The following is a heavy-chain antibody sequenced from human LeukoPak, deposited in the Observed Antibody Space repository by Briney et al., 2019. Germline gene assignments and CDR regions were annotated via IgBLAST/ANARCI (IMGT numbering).Heavy chain of an antibody. CDR1: GFTVSSNY. Sequence: GGSLRLSCAASGFTVSSNYMSWVRQAPGKGLEWGSVIYSGGSTYYADSVKGRFTISRDNSKNTLYLQMPSLRAEDTAVYYCARDGGIAATNYGMDVWGKGTTVTVSS. D-gene: IGHD6-13*01. V-gene: IGHV3-53*01. CDR2: IYSGGST. J-gene: IGHJ6*04. CDR3: ARDGGIAATNYGMDV.